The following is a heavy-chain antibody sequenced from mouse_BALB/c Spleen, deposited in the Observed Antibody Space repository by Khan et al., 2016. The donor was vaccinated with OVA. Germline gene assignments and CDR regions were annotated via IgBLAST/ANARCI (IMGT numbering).Heavy chain of an antibody. D-gene: IGHD6-2*01. V-gene: IGHV1-77*01. CDR3: ARMDTTSLDY. Sequence: QVQLQQSGTELARPGTSVKLSCKASGYIFSDYYISWVKQRTGQGLEWMGEIYPGSGNTYYNENFKDKASLPADKSSNTVYIQLSSLSSEDSAVYFWARMDTTSLDYWGQGSSLTVSS. CDR2: IYPGSGNT. CDR1: GYIFSDYY. J-gene: IGHJ2*02.